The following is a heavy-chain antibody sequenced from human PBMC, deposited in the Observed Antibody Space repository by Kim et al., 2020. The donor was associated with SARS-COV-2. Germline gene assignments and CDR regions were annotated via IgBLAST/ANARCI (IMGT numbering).Heavy chain of an antibody. Sequence: GGSLRLSCAASGFTFSSFSMNWVRQASGKGLEWLSYISGSGSTIYYADSVKGRFTISRDNAKNSLYLQMDSLRDEDTAVYYCARAPRGCSGWCGDALDFWGQGTMVTVSS. CDR3: ARAPRGCSGWCGDALDF. CDR2: ISGSGSTI. J-gene: IGHJ4*02. D-gene: IGHD6-19*01. CDR1: GFTFSSFS. V-gene: IGHV3-48*02.